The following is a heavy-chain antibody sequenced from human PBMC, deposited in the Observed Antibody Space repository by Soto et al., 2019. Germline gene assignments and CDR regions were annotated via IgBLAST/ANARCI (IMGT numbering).Heavy chain of an antibody. CDR1: GFTFKTDA. CDR2: ISYDGFNK. V-gene: IGHV3-30*10. J-gene: IGHJ4*02. CDR3: AGVEDEGGSYYD. D-gene: IGHD1-26*01. Sequence: QVHLVESGGGVVHTGRSLRLSCAACGFTFKTDAMHWVRQAPGKGLEWVAVISYDGFNKYYTDSVKGRFTISRDNSKNTLYLQMNSLKPEDSAVYYCAGVEDEGGSYYDWGQGTLVTLYS.